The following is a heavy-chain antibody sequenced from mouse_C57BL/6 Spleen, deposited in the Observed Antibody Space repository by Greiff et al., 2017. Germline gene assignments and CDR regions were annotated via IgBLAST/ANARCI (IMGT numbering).Heavy chain of an antibody. J-gene: IGHJ3*01. V-gene: IGHV1-52*01. CDR3: ARDGGSSYEGWFAY. CDR1: GYTFTSYW. Sequence: QVQLQQPGAELVRPGSSVKLSCKASGYTFTSYWMHWVKQRPIQGLEWIGNIDPSDSETHYNQKFKDKATLTVDKSSSTAYMQLSSLTSEDSAVYYCARDGGSSYEGWFAYWGQGTLVTVSA. D-gene: IGHD1-1*01. CDR2: IDPSDSET.